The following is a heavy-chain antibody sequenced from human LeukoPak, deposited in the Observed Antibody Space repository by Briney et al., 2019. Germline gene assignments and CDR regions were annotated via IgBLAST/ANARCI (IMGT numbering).Heavy chain of an antibody. J-gene: IGHJ4*02. Sequence: GGSLPLSCEVSGLIFYTHGMHWVRQAPGKGLEWVAVIANDGGNKYYGDSVRGRFTISRDNSNNTLYLQMNSLSPEDTAVYYCAKGRRGSSYVHYFTSWGQGALVTVSS. CDR2: IANDGGNK. V-gene: IGHV3-30*18. CDR1: GLIFYTHG. D-gene: IGHD5-18*01. CDR3: AKGRRGSSYVHYFTS.